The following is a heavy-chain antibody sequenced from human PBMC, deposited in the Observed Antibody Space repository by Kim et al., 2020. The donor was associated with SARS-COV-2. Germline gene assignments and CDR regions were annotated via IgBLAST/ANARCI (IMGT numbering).Heavy chain of an antibody. J-gene: IGHJ6*02. V-gene: IGHV1-69*01. D-gene: IGHD6-6*01. CDR3: ARDLYSSSLYGMDV. Sequence: QKCQSRVTIIADESTSTAYMELSSLRSEDTAVYYCARDLYSSSLYGMDVWGQGTTVTVSS.